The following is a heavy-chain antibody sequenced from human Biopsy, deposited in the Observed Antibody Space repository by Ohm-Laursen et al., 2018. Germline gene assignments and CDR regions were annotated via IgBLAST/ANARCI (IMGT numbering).Heavy chain of an antibody. Sequence: SLRLSCTASGFAFRSSWMYWVRHGPGKGLEWVSRLGSDGNFINYADSVKGRFTISRDNAKNTLYLQMNGLRAEDTGVYYCGSSIHLGYWGRGTLVTVSS. D-gene: IGHD3-3*02. CDR2: LGSDGNFI. CDR3: GSSIHLGY. V-gene: IGHV3-74*01. J-gene: IGHJ4*02. CDR1: GFAFRSSW.